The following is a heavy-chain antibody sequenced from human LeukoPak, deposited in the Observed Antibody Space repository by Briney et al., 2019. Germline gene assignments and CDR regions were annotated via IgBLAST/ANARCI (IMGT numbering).Heavy chain of an antibody. CDR2: ISGSGGST. V-gene: IGHV3-23*01. J-gene: IGHJ4*02. CDR3: ARTANFAAGYYIDY. D-gene: IGHD6-13*01. CDR1: GFTVSSNY. Sequence: GGSLRLSCAASGFTVSSNYMSWVRQAPGKGLEWVSAISGSGGSTYYADSVKGRFTISRDNAKNSLYLQMNSLRAEDTAVYYCARTANFAAGYYIDYWGQGTLVTVSS.